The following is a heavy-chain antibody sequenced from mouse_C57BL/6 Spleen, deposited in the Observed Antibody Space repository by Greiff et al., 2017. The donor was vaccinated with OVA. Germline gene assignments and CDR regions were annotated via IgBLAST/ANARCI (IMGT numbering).Heavy chain of an antibody. V-gene: IGHV6-3*01. Sequence: EVKLVESGGGLVQPGGSMKLSCVASGFTFSNYWMNWVRQSPEKGLEWVAQIRLKSDNYATPYAESVKGRFTISRDDSKSSVYLQMNNLRAEDTGIYYCTIYYYGSSPRFDYWGQGTTLTVSS. D-gene: IGHD1-1*01. J-gene: IGHJ2*01. CDR1: GFTFSNYW. CDR2: IRLKSDNYAT. CDR3: TIYYYGSSPRFDY.